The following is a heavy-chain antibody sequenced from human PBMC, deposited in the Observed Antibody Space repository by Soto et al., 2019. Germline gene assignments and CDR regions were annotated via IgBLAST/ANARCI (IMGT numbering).Heavy chain of an antibody. CDR3: VRAGDVAARSRKYYFHY. J-gene: IGHJ4*02. D-gene: IGHD6-6*01. CDR1: GVTFSNYG. V-gene: IGHV1-69*06. CDR2: IIATFGTA. Sequence: QVQLVQSGAEVKKPGSSVKVSCKTSGVTFSNYGFSWVRQARGQGLEWMGGIIATFGTADYPQKFQDRVTITADISTSTIYMELSRLRSEDTAVYYCVRAGDVAARSRKYYFHYWGQGTQVTVSS.